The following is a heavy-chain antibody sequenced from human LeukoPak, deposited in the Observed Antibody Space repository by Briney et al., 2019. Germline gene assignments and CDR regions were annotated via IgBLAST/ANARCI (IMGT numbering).Heavy chain of an antibody. D-gene: IGHD6-19*01. J-gene: IGHJ4*02. CDR3: ARDWDSYSSGWYGVDY. Sequence: ASVKVSCKASGYTFTSSNMHWVRQAPGQGLEWMGRINPSGGSTSYAQKFQGRVTMTRDTSTSTVFMELSRLTSDDTAVYYCARDWDSYSSGWYGVDYWGQGTLVTVSS. CDR2: INPSGGST. V-gene: IGHV1-46*01. CDR1: GYTFTSSN.